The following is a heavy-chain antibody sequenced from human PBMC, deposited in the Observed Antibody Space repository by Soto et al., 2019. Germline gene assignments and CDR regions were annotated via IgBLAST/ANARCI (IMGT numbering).Heavy chain of an antibody. CDR3: ARGVAAAGKRHNWFDP. CDR1: GGSISSGGYY. D-gene: IGHD6-13*01. CDR2: IYYSGST. Sequence: QVQLQESGPGLVKPSQTLSLTCTVSGGSISSGGYYWSWIRQHPGKGLEWIGYIYYSGSTYYNPSLKSRVTISVDTSKNQFSLKLSSVTAADTAVYYCARGVAAAGKRHNWFDPWGQGTLVTVSS. V-gene: IGHV4-31*03. J-gene: IGHJ5*02.